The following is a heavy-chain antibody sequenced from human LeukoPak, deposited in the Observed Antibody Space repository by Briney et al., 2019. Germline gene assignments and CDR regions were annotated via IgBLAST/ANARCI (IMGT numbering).Heavy chain of an antibody. Sequence: PSETLSLTCAVYGGSFSGYYWSWIRQPPGKGLEWIGEINRSGSTNYNASLKSRVTISVDTSKNQFPLELSSVTAADTAVYYCARGLLGGSGYFDYWGQGTLVTVSS. J-gene: IGHJ4*02. V-gene: IGHV4-34*01. CDR2: INRSGST. D-gene: IGHD3-16*01. CDR1: GGSFSGYY. CDR3: ARGLLGGSGYFDY.